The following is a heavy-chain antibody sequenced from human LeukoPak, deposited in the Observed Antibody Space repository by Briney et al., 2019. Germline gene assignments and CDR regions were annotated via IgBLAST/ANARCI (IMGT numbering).Heavy chain of an antibody. CDR2: ISYSSSTI. Sequence: PGGSPRLSCAASGFTFSSYSMNWARQAPGKGLEWVSYISYSSSTIYYADSVKGRFTISRDNSKNSLYLQMNSLRTEDTALYYCAKGDTAMDTPIDYWGQGTLVTVSS. CDR1: GFTFSSYS. V-gene: IGHV3-48*04. J-gene: IGHJ4*02. CDR3: AKGDTAMDTPIDY. D-gene: IGHD5-18*01.